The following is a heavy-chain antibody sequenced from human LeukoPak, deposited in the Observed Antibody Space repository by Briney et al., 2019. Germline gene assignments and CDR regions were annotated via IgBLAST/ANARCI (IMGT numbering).Heavy chain of an antibody. CDR3: ARADTATDAFDI. D-gene: IGHD5-18*01. J-gene: IGHJ3*02. Sequence: ASVKVSCKASGYTFNGYYIHWVRQAPGQGLEWMGWINPNSGGTNYAQKFQGRVTMTRDTSISTAYMELSRLRSDDTTVYYCARADTATDAFDIWGQGTMVTVSS. CDR1: GYTFNGYY. V-gene: IGHV1-2*02. CDR2: INPNSGGT.